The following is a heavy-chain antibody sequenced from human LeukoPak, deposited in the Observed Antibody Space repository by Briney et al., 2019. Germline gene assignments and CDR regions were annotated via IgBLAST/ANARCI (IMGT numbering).Heavy chain of an antibody. V-gene: IGHV3-30-3*01. J-gene: IGHJ4*02. Sequence: QPGRSLRLSCAASGFTFTSYALHWVRQAPGKGLEWVALISYDGTNKYYADSVKGRFTISRENSKSTLYLQMNSLRGEDTAVYYCAREDHSNYNYWGQGTLVTVSS. CDR1: GFTFTSYA. CDR2: ISYDGTNK. D-gene: IGHD4-11*01. CDR3: AREDHSNYNY.